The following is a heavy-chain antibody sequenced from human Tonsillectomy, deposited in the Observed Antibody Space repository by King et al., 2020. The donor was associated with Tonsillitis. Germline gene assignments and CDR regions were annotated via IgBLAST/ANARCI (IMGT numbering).Heavy chain of an antibody. J-gene: IGHJ6*02. V-gene: IGHV3-53*01. CDR3: AKSEAAAGTDYYYGMDV. Sequence: QLVQSGGGLIQPGGSLRLSCAASGFTVSSNYMSWVRQAPGKGLEWVSIIYSGGSTYYADSVKGRFTISRDNSKNTLYLQMNSLRAEDTAVYYCAKSEAAAGTDYYYGMDVWGQGTTVTVSS. CDR1: GFTVSSNY. CDR2: IYSGGST. D-gene: IGHD6-13*01.